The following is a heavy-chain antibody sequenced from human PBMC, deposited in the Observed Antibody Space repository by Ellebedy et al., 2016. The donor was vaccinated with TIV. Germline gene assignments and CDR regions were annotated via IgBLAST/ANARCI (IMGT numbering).Heavy chain of an antibody. J-gene: IGHJ5*02. CDR1: GFTFSSYW. Sequence: PGGSLRLSCAASGFTFSSYWMSWVRQAPGKGLEWVANIKQDGSEKYYVDSVKGRFTISRDNAKNSLYLQMNSLRAEDTAVYYCARDRSESVAMYNWFDPWGQGTLVTVSS. V-gene: IGHV3-7*01. D-gene: IGHD2-15*01. CDR3: ARDRSESVAMYNWFDP. CDR2: IKQDGSEK.